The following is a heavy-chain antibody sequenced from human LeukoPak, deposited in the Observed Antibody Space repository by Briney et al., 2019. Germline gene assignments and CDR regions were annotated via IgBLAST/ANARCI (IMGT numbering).Heavy chain of an antibody. CDR2: ISGSGGST. CDR1: GFTFSSYA. V-gene: IGHV3-23*01. J-gene: IGHJ4*02. Sequence: PGGSLRLSCAASGFTFSSYAMSWVRQAPGKGLEWVSAISGSGGSTYYADPVKGRFTISRGNSKNTLYLQMNSLRAEDTAVYYCALSTIFGVATSDYWGQGTLVTVSS. CDR3: ALSTIFGVATSDY. D-gene: IGHD3-3*01.